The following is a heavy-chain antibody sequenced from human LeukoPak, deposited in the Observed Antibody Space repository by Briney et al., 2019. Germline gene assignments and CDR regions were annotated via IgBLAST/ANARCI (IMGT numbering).Heavy chain of an antibody. D-gene: IGHD5-18*01. CDR2: IYHSGST. CDR3: ARVVAGYSYVYWYFDL. J-gene: IGHJ2*01. CDR1: GGSISSSNW. V-gene: IGHV4-4*02. Sequence: PSQTLSLTCAVSGGSISSSNWWSWVRQPPGKGLEWIGEIYHSGSTNYNPSLKSRVTISVDKSKNQFSLKLSSVTAADTAVYYCARVVAGYSYVYWYFDLWGRGTLVTVSS.